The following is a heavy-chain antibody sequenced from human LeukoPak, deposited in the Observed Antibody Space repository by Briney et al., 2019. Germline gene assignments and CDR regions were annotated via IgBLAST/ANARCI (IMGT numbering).Heavy chain of an antibody. Sequence: GGSLRLSCAASGFTFSSYGMHWVRQAPGKGLEWVAVISYDGSNKYYADSVKGRFTISRDNSKNTLYLQMNSLRAEDTAVYYCARDREGTLLGGGFDYWGQGTLVTVSS. D-gene: IGHD2-15*01. CDR1: GFTFSSYG. CDR2: ISYDGSNK. J-gene: IGHJ4*02. CDR3: ARDREGTLLGGGFDY. V-gene: IGHV3-30*03.